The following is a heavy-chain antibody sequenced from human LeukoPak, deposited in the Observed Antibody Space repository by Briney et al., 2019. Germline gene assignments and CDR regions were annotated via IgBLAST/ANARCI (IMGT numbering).Heavy chain of an antibody. CDR1: GGSISSSSYY. J-gene: IGHJ4*02. Sequence: SETLSLTCTVSGGSISSSSYYWGWIRQPPGKGLERIGNIYYSGSTYYNPSLKSRVTISVDTSKKQFSLKLSSVTAADTAVFYCARFNPAAGSFCFDYWGQGTLVTVSS. D-gene: IGHD6-13*01. CDR2: IYYSGST. CDR3: ARFNPAAGSFCFDY. V-gene: IGHV4-39*01.